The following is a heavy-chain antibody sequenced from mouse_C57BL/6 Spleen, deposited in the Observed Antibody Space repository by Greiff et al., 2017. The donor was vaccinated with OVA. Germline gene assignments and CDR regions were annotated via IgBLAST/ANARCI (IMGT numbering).Heavy chain of an antibody. Sequence: QVQLQQPGAELVKPGASVKLSCKASGYTFTSYWMQWVKQRPGQGLEWIGEIDPSDSYTNYNQKFKGKATLTVDTSSSTAYMQLSSLTSEDSAVYYCAKSPVYYGSSGGFAYWGQGTLVTVSA. V-gene: IGHV1-50*01. CDR1: GYTFTSYW. J-gene: IGHJ3*01. D-gene: IGHD1-1*01. CDR2: IDPSDSYT. CDR3: AKSPVYYGSSGGFAY.